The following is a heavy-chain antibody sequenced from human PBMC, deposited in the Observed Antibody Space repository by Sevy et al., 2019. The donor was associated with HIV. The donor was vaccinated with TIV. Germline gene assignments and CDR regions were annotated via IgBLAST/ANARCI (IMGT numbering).Heavy chain of an antibody. Sequence: ASVKVSCKASGYTFTNYNIVWVRQAPGQGLEWLAWMSPYNGNKNYAQRVQGRVTMTPDTFTDTAFLELRSLEFDDTATYYCARGSTSWFDYWGQGTLVTVSS. CDR1: GYTFTNYN. J-gene: IGHJ4*02. V-gene: IGHV1-18*01. CDR3: ARGSTSWFDY. D-gene: IGHD2-8*01. CDR2: MSPYNGNK.